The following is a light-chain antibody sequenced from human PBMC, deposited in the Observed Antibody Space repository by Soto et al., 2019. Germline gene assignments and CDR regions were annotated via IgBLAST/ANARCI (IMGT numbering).Light chain of an antibody. CDR1: QSVSSN. V-gene: IGKV3-11*01. CDR2: DAS. Sequence: EIVMTQSPATLSVSPGERATLSCRASQSVSSNLAWYQQKPGQAPRLLIYDASNRATGIPARFSSSGSGTDFTLTISSLEPEDFAVYYCQQRSNWPPITFGQGTRLEIK. CDR3: QQRSNWPPIT. J-gene: IGKJ5*01.